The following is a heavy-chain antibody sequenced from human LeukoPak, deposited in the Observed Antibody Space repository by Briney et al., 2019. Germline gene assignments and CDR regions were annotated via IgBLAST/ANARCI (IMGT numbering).Heavy chain of an antibody. V-gene: IGHV4-34*01. D-gene: IGHD1-1*01. CDR3: ARGGELERLSIYYYYMDV. Sequence: SETLSLTCAVYGGSFSGYYWSWIRQVPGKGLEWLGEINQSGRTNYNPSLKSRVTISVDTSKNQFSLKLSSVTAADTAVYYCARGGELERLSIYYYYMDVWGKGTTVTVSS. CDR1: GGSFSGYY. CDR2: INQSGRT. J-gene: IGHJ6*03.